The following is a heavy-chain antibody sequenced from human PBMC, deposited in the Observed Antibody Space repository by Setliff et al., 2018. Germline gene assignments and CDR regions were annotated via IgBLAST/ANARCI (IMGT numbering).Heavy chain of an antibody. CDR2: INHSGST. CDR3: ARGHPPSDSSGYYYAY. D-gene: IGHD3-22*01. CDR1: SGSFSGYY. J-gene: IGHJ4*02. V-gene: IGHV4-34*01. Sequence: SETLSLTCAVYSGSFSGYYWSWIRRPPGKGLEWIGEINHSGSTSYNPSLKSRVTISVDTSKNQFSLKLSSVTAADTAVYYCARGHPPSDSSGYYYAYWGQGTLVTVSS.